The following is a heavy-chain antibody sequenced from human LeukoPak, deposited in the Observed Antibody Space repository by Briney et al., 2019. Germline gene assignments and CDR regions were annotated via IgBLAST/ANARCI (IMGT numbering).Heavy chain of an antibody. Sequence: GGSLRLSCAASGFTFSSYGMHWVRQAPGKGLEWVAFIRYDGSNKYYADSVKGRFTISRDNSKNTLYLQMNSLRAEDTAVYYCAKDPPIVVVPAASDYWGQGTLVTVSS. CDR1: GFTFSSYG. CDR2: IRYDGSNK. CDR3: AKDPPIVVVPAASDY. V-gene: IGHV3-30*02. D-gene: IGHD2-2*01. J-gene: IGHJ4*02.